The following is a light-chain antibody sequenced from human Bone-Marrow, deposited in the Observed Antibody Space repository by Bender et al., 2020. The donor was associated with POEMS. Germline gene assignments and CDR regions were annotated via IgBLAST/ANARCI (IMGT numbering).Light chain of an antibody. CDR1: SSNIGNHG. CDR3: SAWDDSLSGWV. Sequence: QSVLTQPPSASGTPRQRVTISCSGSSSNIGNHGVNWYRQLPGEAPKLLIYYDDLLTPGVSDRFSASKSGTSASLAISELQSEDEALYYCSAWDDSLSGWVFGGGTKLTVL. J-gene: IGLJ3*02. V-gene: IGLV1-36*01. CDR2: YDD.